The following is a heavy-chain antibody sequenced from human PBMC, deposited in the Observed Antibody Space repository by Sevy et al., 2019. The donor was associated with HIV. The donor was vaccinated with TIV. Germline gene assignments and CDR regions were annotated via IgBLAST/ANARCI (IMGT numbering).Heavy chain of an antibody. CDR2: IKSKTDGGTT. J-gene: IGHJ5*02. D-gene: IGHD3-3*01. Sequence: GGSLRLSCAASGFTFSNAWMSWVRQAPGKGLEWVGRIKSKTDGGTTDYAAPVKGRFTISRDDSKNTLYLQINSRKTEDPAIYSGTTIWKNRGSPGFLDTWGRGPLFTV. CDR1: GFTFSNAW. CDR3: TTIWKNRGSPGFLDT. V-gene: IGHV3-15*01.